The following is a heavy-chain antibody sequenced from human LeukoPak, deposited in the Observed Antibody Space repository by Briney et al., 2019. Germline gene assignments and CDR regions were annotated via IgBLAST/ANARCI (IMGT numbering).Heavy chain of an antibody. V-gene: IGHV4-59*01. Sequence: PSETLSLTCTVSGASISSYFWSWIRQPPGKGLEWIGYVYYSGSTNYNPSLKSRITISLDTSKNQFSLKLSSVTAADTAVYYCASVRSRAGVTPYYFDNWGQGTLVTVSS. D-gene: IGHD4-23*01. CDR2: VYYSGST. CDR3: ASVRSRAGVTPYYFDN. J-gene: IGHJ4*02. CDR1: GASISSYF.